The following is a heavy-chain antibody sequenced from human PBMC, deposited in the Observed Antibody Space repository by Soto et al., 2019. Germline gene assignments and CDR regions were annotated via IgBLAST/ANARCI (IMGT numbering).Heavy chain of an antibody. V-gene: IGHV4-4*02. D-gene: IGHD1-26*01. Sequence: VQLQESGPGLVKPSGTLSLTCAVSGGSISSNNWWSWVRQPPGKGLEWIGEIFHSGSTHYSPSLTSRVTISVDKSKNHFPLNLTSVTAADTAVYYCARVYSGSYSDSWGQGTLVTVSS. CDR2: IFHSGST. CDR1: GGSISSNNW. J-gene: IGHJ4*02. CDR3: ARVYSGSYSDS.